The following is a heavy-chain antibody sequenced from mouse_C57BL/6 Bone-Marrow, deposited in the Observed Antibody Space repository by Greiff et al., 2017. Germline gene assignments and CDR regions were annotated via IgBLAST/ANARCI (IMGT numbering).Heavy chain of an antibody. V-gene: IGHV1-81*01. Sequence: QVQLQQSGAELARPGASVKLSCKASGYTFTSSGISWVKQRTGQGLEWFGEIYPRSGNTYYNEKFKGKATLTADKASSTAYMELRSLTSEDSAVYYCARENYGSSYYFDYWGQGTTLTVSS. CDR3: ARENYGSSYYFDY. J-gene: IGHJ2*01. D-gene: IGHD1-1*01. CDR2: IYPRSGNT. CDR1: GYTFTSSG.